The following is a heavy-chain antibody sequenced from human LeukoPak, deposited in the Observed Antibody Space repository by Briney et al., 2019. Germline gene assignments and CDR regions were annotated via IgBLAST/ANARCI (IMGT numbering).Heavy chain of an antibody. V-gene: IGHV4-59*08. CDR1: GDSISRFH. J-gene: IGHJ1*01. D-gene: IGHD1-26*01. CDR3: ATLAVGAGGPEFQH. Sequence: PSETLSLTCTVSGDSISRFHWSWIRQPPEKRLERIGYIYYSGNTNYNPSLKSRVTISLDASKNQFSLKLSSVTATDTAVYYCATLAVGAGGPEFQHWGQGSLVTVSS. CDR2: IYYSGNT.